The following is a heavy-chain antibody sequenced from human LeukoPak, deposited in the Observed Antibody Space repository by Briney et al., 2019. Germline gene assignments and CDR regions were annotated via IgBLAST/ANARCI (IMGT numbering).Heavy chain of an antibody. CDR2: ISDNGRTI. CDR3: ARKGIDYKILTGFDP. D-gene: IGHD3-9*01. J-gene: IGHJ5*02. V-gene: IGHV3-48*01. Sequence: GGSLRLSCAASGFTFSSYGMHWVRQAPGKGLEWVAYISDNGRTIYYADSEKGRFIISRDNAKDSVYLQMNSLRAEDTAVYYCARKGIDYKILTGFDPWGQGNLVTVSS. CDR1: GFTFSSYG.